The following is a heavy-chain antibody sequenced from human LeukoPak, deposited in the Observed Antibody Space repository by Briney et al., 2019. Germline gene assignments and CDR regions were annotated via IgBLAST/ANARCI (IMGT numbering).Heavy chain of an antibody. CDR1: GGSVSSGSYY. Sequence: SETLSLTCTVSGGSVSSGSYYWSWIRQPPGKGLEWIGYIYYSGSTNYNPSPKSRVTISVDTSKNQFSLKLSSVTAADTAVYYCARLSTVVKDHFDYWGQGTLVTVSS. J-gene: IGHJ4*02. CDR3: ARLSTVVKDHFDY. V-gene: IGHV4-61*01. CDR2: IYYSGST. D-gene: IGHD4-23*01.